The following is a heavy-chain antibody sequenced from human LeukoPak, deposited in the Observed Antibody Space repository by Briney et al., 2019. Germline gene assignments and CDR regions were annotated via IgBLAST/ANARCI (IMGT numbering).Heavy chain of an antibody. CDR3: ARDHTETSSLNFRNYYYYGMDI. J-gene: IGHJ6*02. V-gene: IGHV4-31*03. D-gene: IGHD4-4*01. Sequence: SETLSPTCTVSGGSIRSGDYSWNWIRQHPGKGLEWIGYIYYSGSTYYNPSLTSRVTMSVDTSKNQFSLKLSSVTAADTAIYYCARDHTETSSLNFRNYYYYGMDIWGQGITVIVSS. CDR2: IYYSGST. CDR1: GGSIRSGDYS.